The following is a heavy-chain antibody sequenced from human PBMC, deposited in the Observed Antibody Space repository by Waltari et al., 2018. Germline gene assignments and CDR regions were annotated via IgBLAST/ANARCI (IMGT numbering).Heavy chain of an antibody. D-gene: IGHD3-3*01. CDR2: IYPSGST. J-gene: IGHJ4*02. CDR1: GGSISSYY. V-gene: IGHV4-4*07. Sequence: QVQLQESGPGLVKPSETLSLTCTVSGGSISSYYWSWIRQPAGKGLEWIGRIYPSGSTNSNPSLKRRFTMSVDTSKNQFALKLSSVTAADTAVYYCARDQYDFWSGYLSYFDYWGQGTLVTVSS. CDR3: ARDQYDFWSGYLSYFDY.